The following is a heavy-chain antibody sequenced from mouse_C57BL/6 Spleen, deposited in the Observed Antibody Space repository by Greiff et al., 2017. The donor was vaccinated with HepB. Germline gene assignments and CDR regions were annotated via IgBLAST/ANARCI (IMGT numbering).Heavy chain of an antibody. D-gene: IGHD1-1*01. CDR3: ASITTVVAWYFDV. V-gene: IGHV1-69*01. CDR1: GYTFTSYW. Sequence: QVQLQQPGAELVMPGASVKLSCKASGYTFTSYWMHWVKQRPGQGLEWIGEIDPSDSYTNYNQKFKGKSTLTVDKSSSTAYMQLSSLTSEDSAVYYCASITTVVAWYFDVWGTGTTVTVSS. J-gene: IGHJ1*03. CDR2: IDPSDSYT.